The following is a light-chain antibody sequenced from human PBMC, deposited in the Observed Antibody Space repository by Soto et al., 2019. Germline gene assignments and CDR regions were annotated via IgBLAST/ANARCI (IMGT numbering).Light chain of an antibody. CDR1: TGTVTSGHY. J-gene: IGLJ3*02. CDR2: DTS. CDR3: FLSYPGTWV. V-gene: IGLV7-46*01. Sequence: QAVVTQEPSLTVSPGGTVTLTCGSSTGTVTSGHYPYWFQQKPGQAPRTLIYDTSTKHSWTPARFSGSLLGGKAALTLSGAQPEDEADYYCFLSYPGTWVFGGGNKLTVL.